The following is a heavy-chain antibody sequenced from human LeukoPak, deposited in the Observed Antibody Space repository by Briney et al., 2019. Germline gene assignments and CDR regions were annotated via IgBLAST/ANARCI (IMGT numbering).Heavy chain of an antibody. J-gene: IGHJ3*02. Sequence: PGGSLRLSCAASGFTFSNYEMNWVRQAPGKGLEWVSYISSSGSPIYYADSVKGRFTISRDNAKNSLYLQMNSLRAEDTAVYYCARGRGDYYAFGMWGQGTMVTVSS. V-gene: IGHV3-48*03. CDR3: ARGRGDYYAFGM. CDR1: GFTFSNYE. CDR2: ISSSGSPI. D-gene: IGHD4-17*01.